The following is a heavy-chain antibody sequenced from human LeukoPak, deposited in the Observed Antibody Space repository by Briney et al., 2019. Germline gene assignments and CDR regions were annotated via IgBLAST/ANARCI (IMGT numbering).Heavy chain of an antibody. V-gene: IGHV3-30*03. CDR2: VSYDGSYK. CDR3: ARAPGYGAAYYFDY. J-gene: IGHJ4*02. D-gene: IGHD1-1*01. Sequence: PGGSLRLSCAASGFIFSSYWMHWVRQAPGKGLEWVAVVSYDGSYKYYADSVKGRFTISRDNSKNTLYLQMNSLRAEDTAVYYCARAPGYGAAYYFDYWGQGTLVTVSS. CDR1: GFIFSSYW.